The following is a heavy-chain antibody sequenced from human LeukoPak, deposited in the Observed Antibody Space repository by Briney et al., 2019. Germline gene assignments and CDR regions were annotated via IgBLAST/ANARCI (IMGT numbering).Heavy chain of an antibody. V-gene: IGHV1-2*02. CDR3: ATEGYCTNGVCSIDY. J-gene: IGHJ4*02. CDR1: GYTFTVYY. Sequence: GASVTVSFTASGYTFTVYYMHWVRQAPGQGLEWMGWINPNSGGTNYAQKFQGRVTMTRDTSISTAYMELSRLRSDDTAVYYCATEGYCTNGVCSIDYWGQGTLVTVSS. D-gene: IGHD2-8*01. CDR2: INPNSGGT.